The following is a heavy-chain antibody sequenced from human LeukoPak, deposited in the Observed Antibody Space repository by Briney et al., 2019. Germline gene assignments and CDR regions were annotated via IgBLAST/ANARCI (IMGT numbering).Heavy chain of an antibody. V-gene: IGHV3-48*03. Sequence: GGSLRLSCAAAGFTFSSYEMNWVRQAPGKGLEWVSYISSSGSTIYYADSVKGRFTISRDNAKNSLYLQMNSLRAEDTAVYYCARDGPNGMGVWGQGTTVTVSS. CDR2: ISSSGSTI. J-gene: IGHJ6*02. CDR1: GFTFSSYE. CDR3: ARDGPNGMGV.